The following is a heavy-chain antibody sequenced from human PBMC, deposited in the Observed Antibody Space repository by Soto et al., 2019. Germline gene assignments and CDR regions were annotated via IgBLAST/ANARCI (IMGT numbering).Heavy chain of an antibody. J-gene: IGHJ3*02. CDR1: GFTFSSYG. Sequence: GGSLRLSCAASGFTFSSYGMHWVRQAPGKGLEWVAVISYDGSNKYYADSVKGRFTISRDNSKNTLYLQMNSLRAEDTAVYYCAISRAAAAMLDAFDIWGQGTLVTVSS. CDR3: AISRAAAAMLDAFDI. V-gene: IGHV3-30*03. D-gene: IGHD2-2*01. CDR2: ISYDGSNK.